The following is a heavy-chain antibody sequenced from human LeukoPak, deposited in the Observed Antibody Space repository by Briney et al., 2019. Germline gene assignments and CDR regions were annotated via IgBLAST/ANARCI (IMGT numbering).Heavy chain of an antibody. CDR2: MNPNSGNI. D-gene: IGHD3-22*01. J-gene: IGHJ6*03. Sequence: ASVKVSRKASGYTFTSYDINWVRQATGQGLEWMGWMNPNSGNIGFAQKFQGRVTVTRNTSISTAYMELSSLRSEDTAVYYCARGADGSGHYYYYYYMDVWGKGTTVTISS. V-gene: IGHV1-8*01. CDR3: ARGADGSGHYYYYYYMDV. CDR1: GYTFTSYD.